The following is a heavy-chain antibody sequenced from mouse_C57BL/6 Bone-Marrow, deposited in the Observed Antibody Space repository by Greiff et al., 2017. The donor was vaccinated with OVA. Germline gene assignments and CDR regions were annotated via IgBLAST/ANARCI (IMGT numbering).Heavy chain of an antibody. V-gene: IGHV1-81*01. CDR1: GYTFTSYG. Sequence: QVQLQQSGAELARPGASVKLSCKASGYTFTSYGISWVKQRTGQGLEWIGEIYPRSGNTYYNEKFKGKATLTADKSSSTAYMALRSLTSEDSAVCVCASHYYGSSYFDYWGQGTTLTVSS. CDR2: IYPRSGNT. D-gene: IGHD1-1*01. J-gene: IGHJ2*01. CDR3: ASHYYGSSYFDY.